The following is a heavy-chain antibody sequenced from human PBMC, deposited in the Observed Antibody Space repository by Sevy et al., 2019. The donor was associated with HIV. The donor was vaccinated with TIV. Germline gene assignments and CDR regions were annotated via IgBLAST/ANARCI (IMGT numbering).Heavy chain of an antibody. V-gene: IGHV3-23*01. Sequence: GGSLRLSCAASGFSFGTHAMSWVLQAPGKGLEWVSGMSGRGGSTGYADSVKGRFTISRDNSKNTLFLQMNALRADDTAVYYCAKDVPDQSWYDDFWSGSPCFDYRGRGILVTVSS. CDR3: AKDVPDQSWYDDFWSGSPCFDY. D-gene: IGHD3-3*01. J-gene: IGHJ4*02. CDR2: MSGRGGST. CDR1: GFSFGTHA.